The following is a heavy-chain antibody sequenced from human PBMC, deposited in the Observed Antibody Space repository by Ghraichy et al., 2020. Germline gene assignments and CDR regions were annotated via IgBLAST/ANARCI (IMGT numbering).Heavy chain of an antibody. CDR2: IKQDGSEG. D-gene: IGHD1-1*01. Sequence: GESLNISCAASGFTFSGFWMTWVRQAPGKGLEWVANIKQDGSEGRYVDSVEGRFTISRDNAKDSLYLQMNSLRGEDTAVYYCARAGSQGSGISDYWGQGTLVTVSS. V-gene: IGHV3-7*03. J-gene: IGHJ4*02. CDR1: GFTFSGFW. CDR3: ARAGSQGSGISDY.